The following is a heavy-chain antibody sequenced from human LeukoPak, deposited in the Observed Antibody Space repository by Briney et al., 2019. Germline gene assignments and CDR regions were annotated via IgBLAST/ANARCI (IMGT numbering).Heavy chain of an antibody. CDR3: AKANYYDSSGYLLDY. J-gene: IGHJ4*02. D-gene: IGHD3-22*01. CDR2: ISYDGSNK. V-gene: IGHV3-30*18. CDR1: GFTFSSYG. Sequence: TGGSLRLSCAASGFTFSSYGMHWVRQAPGKGLEWVAVISYDGSNKYYADSVKGRFTISRDNSKNTLYLQMNSLRAEDTAVYYCAKANYYDSSGYLLDYWGQGTLVTVSS.